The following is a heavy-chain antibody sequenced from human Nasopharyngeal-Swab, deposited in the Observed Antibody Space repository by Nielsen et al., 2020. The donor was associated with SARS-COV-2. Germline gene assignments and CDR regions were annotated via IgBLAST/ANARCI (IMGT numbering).Heavy chain of an antibody. CDR2: ISAYNGNT. J-gene: IGHJ6*02. CDR3: AREGVVPAAMYYYYYGMDV. CDR1: GYTFTSYG. V-gene: IGHV1-18*01. D-gene: IGHD2-2*01. Sequence: ASVKVSCKASGYTFTSYGISWVRQAPGQGLEWMGWISAYNGNTSYAQKLQGRVTMTTDTSTSTAYMELRSLRSDDTAVYYCAREGVVPAAMYYYYYGMDVWGQGTTVTVSS.